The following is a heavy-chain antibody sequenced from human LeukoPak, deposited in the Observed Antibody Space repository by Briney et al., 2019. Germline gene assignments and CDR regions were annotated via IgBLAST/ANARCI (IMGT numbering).Heavy chain of an antibody. CDR2: ISGSGGST. V-gene: IGHV3-23*01. J-gene: IGHJ4*02. D-gene: IGHD6-19*01. CDR1: GFTFSSYA. Sequence: PGGSLRLSCAASGFTFSSYAMSWVRQAPGKGLEWVSAISGSGGSTYYADSVKGRFTISRDNSKNTLYLQMNSLRAEDTAVYYCAKTPPGIAVAGRSFDYWGQGTLVTVSS. CDR3: AKTPPGIAVAGRSFDY.